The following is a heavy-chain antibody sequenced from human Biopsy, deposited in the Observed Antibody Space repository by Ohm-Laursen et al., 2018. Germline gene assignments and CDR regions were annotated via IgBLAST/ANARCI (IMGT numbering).Heavy chain of an antibody. D-gene: IGHD5-18*01. Sequence: AASVKVSCKASGYTFSGYYMQWVRQAPGQGLEWMGWINPNNGGTNYAHKFQGRVTMTRDTSISTAYMHLSGLTPDDPAVYYCARLAYSEYRRDPLDVWGQGTMVTVSS. CDR2: INPNNGGT. CDR3: ARLAYSEYRRDPLDV. J-gene: IGHJ3*01. V-gene: IGHV1-2*02. CDR1: GYTFSGYY.